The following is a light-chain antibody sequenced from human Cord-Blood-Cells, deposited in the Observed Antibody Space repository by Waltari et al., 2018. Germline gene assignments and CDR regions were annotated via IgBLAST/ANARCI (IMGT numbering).Light chain of an antibody. CDR3: QQSYSTLLCT. V-gene: IGKV1-39*01. CDR1: QSISSY. CDR2: AAS. J-gene: IGKJ2*02. Sequence: DIQMTQSPSSLSASVGDRVTITCRVSQSISSYLNWYQQKPGKAPKLLIYAASSLQSGVPSRFIGSGSGTDFTLTISSLQPEDFATYYCQQSYSTLLCTFGQGTKLEIK.